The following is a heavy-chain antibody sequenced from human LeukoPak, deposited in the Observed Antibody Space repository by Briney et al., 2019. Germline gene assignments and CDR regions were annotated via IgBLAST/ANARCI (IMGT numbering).Heavy chain of an antibody. J-gene: IGHJ4*02. V-gene: IGHV4-39*01. CDR1: GGSISSSSYY. CDR3: ARLGDTAMAGIDY. CDR2: IYYSGST. Sequence: PSETLSLTCTVSGGSISSSSYYWGWIRQPPGKGLEWIGSIYYSGSTYYNPSLKSRVTISVDTSKNQFSLKLSSVTAADTAVYYCARLGDTAMAGIDYWGQGTLVTVSS. D-gene: IGHD5-18*01.